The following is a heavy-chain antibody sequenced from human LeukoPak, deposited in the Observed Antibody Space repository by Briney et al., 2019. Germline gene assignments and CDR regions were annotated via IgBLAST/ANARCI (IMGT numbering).Heavy chain of an antibody. CDR2: INHSGST. V-gene: IGHV4-34*01. J-gene: IGHJ4*02. Sequence: SETLSLTCAVYGGSFSGYYGSWIRQPPGKGLEWIGEINHSGSTNYNPSLKSRVTISVDTSKNQFSLKLSSVTAADTAVYYCARRGGMYSSSSINYWGQGSLVTVSS. CDR1: GGSFSGYY. CDR3: ARRGGMYSSSSINY. D-gene: IGHD6-6*01.